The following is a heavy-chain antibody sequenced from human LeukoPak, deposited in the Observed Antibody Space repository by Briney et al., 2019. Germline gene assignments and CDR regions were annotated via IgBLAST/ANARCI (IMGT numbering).Heavy chain of an antibody. D-gene: IGHD6-6*01. CDR1: GGSISSYY. J-gene: IGHJ5*02. Sequence: PSETLSLTCTVSGGSISSYYWSWIRQPPGKGLEWIGYIYYSGSTNYNPSLKSRVTISVDTSKDQFSLKLSSVTAADTAVNYCARVSIAASFDPWGQGTLVTVSS. V-gene: IGHV4-59*01. CDR3: ARVSIAASFDP. CDR2: IYYSGST.